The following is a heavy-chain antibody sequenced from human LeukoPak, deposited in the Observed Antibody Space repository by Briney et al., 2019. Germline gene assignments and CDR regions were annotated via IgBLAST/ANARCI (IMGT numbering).Heavy chain of an antibody. CDR2: ISSSGSTI. CDR1: GFTFSSFE. D-gene: IGHD3-16*01. Sequence: PGGSLRLSCAASGFTFSSFEMNWVRQAPGKGLEWVSYISSSGSTIHYADSVKGRFTISRDNAKDSLYLQMNSLRAEDTAVYYCARDVGDEGNYWGQGTLVTVSS. J-gene: IGHJ4*02. V-gene: IGHV3-48*03. CDR3: ARDVGDEGNY.